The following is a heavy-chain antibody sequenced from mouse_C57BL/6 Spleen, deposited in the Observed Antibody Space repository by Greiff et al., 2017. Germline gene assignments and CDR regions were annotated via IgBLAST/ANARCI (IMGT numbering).Heavy chain of an antibody. Sequence: EVQLVESGGGLVKPGGSLKLSCAASGFTFSSYAMSWVRQTPEKRLEWVATISDGGSYTYYPDNVKGRFTISRDNAKNNLYLQMSHLKSEDTAMYYCARDWATMVTPAWFAYWGQGTLVTVSA. V-gene: IGHV5-4*01. D-gene: IGHD2-2*01. CDR2: ISDGGSYT. J-gene: IGHJ3*01. CDR3: ARDWATMVTPAWFAY. CDR1: GFTFSSYA.